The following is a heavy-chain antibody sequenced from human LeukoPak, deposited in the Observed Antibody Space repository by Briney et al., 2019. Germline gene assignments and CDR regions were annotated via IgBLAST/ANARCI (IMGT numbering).Heavy chain of an antibody. CDR1: RGTFSSYA. CDR2: IIPILGIA. V-gene: IGHV1-69*04. D-gene: IGHD2-2*01. CDR3: ARDPLGYCSSTSCSTGGDY. Sequence: ASVKVSCKPSRGTFSSYAISWVRQAPGHRLEWMGRIIPILGIANYAQKFQGRVTITADKSTSTAYMELSSLRPEDTAVYYCARDPLGYCSSTSCSTGGDYWGQGTLVTVSS. J-gene: IGHJ4*02.